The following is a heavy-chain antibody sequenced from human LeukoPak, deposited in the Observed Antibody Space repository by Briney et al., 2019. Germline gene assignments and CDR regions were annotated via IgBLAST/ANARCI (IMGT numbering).Heavy chain of an antibody. CDR2: IYGDGRT. J-gene: IGHJ4*02. D-gene: IGHD3-3*01. V-gene: IGHV3-53*01. CDR1: GFSVSNNY. Sequence: GGSLRLSCVVSGFSVSNNYIIWVRQAPGNGLERVSVIYGDGRTSHSASVRGRFTISRDNSKNIVSLQMNNLRAEDTAVYYCARGRGLGVVSPYFDYWGQGTLVTVSS. CDR3: ARGRGLGVVSPYFDY.